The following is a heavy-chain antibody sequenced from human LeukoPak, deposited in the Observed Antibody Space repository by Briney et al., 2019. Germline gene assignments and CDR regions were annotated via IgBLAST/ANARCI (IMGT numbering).Heavy chain of an antibody. CDR1: GGSISSYY. CDR2: IYYSGST. CDR3: ATYGGSYFDY. Sequence: PSETLSLTCTVSGGSISSYYWSWIRQPPGKGLEWIGYIYYSGSTNYNPSLKSRVTISIDTSKNQFSLKLSSVTAADAAVYYCATYGGSYFDYWGQGTLVTVSP. V-gene: IGHV4-59*01. D-gene: IGHD1-26*01. J-gene: IGHJ4*02.